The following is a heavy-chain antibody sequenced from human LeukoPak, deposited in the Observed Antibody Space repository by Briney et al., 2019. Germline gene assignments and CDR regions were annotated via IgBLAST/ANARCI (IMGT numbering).Heavy chain of an antibody. CDR3: AKDVGYCSGGSCYLG. Sequence: GGSLRLSCAASGFTFSSYAMSWVRQAPGKGPEWVSAISGSGGSTYYADSVKGRFTISRDNSKNTLYLQMNSLRAEDTAVYYCAKDVGYCSGGSCYLGWGQGTLVTVSS. D-gene: IGHD2-15*01. CDR2: ISGSGGST. J-gene: IGHJ4*02. CDR1: GFTFSSYA. V-gene: IGHV3-23*01.